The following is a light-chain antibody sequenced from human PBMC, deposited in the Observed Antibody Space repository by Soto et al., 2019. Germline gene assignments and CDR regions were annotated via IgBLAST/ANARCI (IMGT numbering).Light chain of an antibody. J-gene: IGLJ1*01. Sequence: QSALTQPRSVSGSPGQSVTISCTGTSSDVGGYNYVSWYQQHPGKAPKLMIYDVSNRPSAVPDRFSGSKSGNTASLTISELQAEDEDHYYFCSSADSYTDVFGTGTKVTVL. CDR3: CSSADSYTDV. CDR2: DVS. CDR1: SSDVGGYNY. V-gene: IGLV2-11*01.